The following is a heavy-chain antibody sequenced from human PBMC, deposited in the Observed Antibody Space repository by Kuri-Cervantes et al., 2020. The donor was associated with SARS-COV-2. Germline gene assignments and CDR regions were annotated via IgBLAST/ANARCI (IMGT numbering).Heavy chain of an antibody. CDR3: ARDPGIAARPYYFDY. CDR2: ISSSGSTI. V-gene: IGHV3-11*04. J-gene: IGHJ4*02. D-gene: IGHD6-6*01. CDR1: GFTFSDYY. Sequence: GESLKISCAASGFTFSDYYMSWIRQAPGKGLEWVSYISSSGSTIYYADSVKGRFTISRDNSKNTLYLQMNSLRAEDTAVYYCARDPGIAARPYYFDYWGQGTLVTVSS.